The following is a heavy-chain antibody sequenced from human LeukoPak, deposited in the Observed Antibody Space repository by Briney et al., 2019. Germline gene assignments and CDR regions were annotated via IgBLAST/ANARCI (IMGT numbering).Heavy chain of an antibody. Sequence: SETLSLTCTVSGYSISSGYYWGWIRQPPGKGLEWIGSIYHSGSTYYNPSLKSRVTISVDTSKNQFSLKLSSVTAADTAVYYCAGEGADWFDPWGQGTLVTVSS. CDR1: GYSISSGYY. CDR3: AGEGADWFDP. J-gene: IGHJ5*02. CDR2: IYHSGST. V-gene: IGHV4-38-2*02.